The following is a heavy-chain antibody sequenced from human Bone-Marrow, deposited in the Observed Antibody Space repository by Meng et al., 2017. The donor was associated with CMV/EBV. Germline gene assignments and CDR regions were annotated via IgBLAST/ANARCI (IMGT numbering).Heavy chain of an antibody. D-gene: IGHD3-3*01. CDR3: ARDEGYYDFWSGYYTGEHYYYYGMDV. Sequence: GGSLRLSCAASGFTFSSYWMHWVRQAPGKGLVWVSRINSDGSSTSYADSVKGRFTISRDNAKNTLYLQMNSLRAEDTAVYYCARDEGYYDFWSGYYTGEHYYYYGMDVWGQGATVTVSS. J-gene: IGHJ6*02. V-gene: IGHV3-74*01. CDR2: INSDGSST. CDR1: GFTFSSYW.